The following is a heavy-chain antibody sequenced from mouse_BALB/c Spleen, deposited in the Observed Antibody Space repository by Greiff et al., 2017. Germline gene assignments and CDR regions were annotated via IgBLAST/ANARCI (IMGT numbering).Heavy chain of an antibody. CDR3: TKGIPYYYAMDY. J-gene: IGHJ4*01. CDR1: GFTFSNYW. V-gene: IGHV6-6*02. CDR2: IRLKSNNYAT. Sequence: DVKLVESGGGLVQPGGSMKLSCVASGFTFSNYWMNWVRQSPEKGLEWVAEIRLKSNNYATHYAESVKGRFTISRDDSKSSVYLQMNNLRAEDTGIYYCTKGIPYYYAMDYWGQGTSVTVSS.